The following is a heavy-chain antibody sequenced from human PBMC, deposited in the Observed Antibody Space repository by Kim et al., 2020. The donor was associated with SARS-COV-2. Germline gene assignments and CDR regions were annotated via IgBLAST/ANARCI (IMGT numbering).Heavy chain of an antibody. CDR3: ARESARSTGTEFDF. D-gene: IGHD1-1*01. V-gene: IGHV1-3*01. J-gene: IGHJ4*02. Sequence: YSQEFQGRVTISRDPSTSSTYMELTSLRSEDSATYYCARESARSTGTEFDFWGQGTLVTVSS.